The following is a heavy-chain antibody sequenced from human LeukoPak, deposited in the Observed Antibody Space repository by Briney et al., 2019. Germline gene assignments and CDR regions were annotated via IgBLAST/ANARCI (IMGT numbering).Heavy chain of an antibody. CDR2: IYYSGST. V-gene: IGHV4-30-4*01. Sequence: PSETLSLTCTVSGGSISSGDYYWSWIRQPPGKGLEWIGYIYYSGSTYYNPSLKSRVTISVDTSKNQFSLKLSSVTAADTAVYYCARDNYGDYVRGAFDTWGQGTMVTVSS. D-gene: IGHD4-17*01. CDR1: GGSISSGDYY. J-gene: IGHJ3*02. CDR3: ARDNYGDYVRGAFDT.